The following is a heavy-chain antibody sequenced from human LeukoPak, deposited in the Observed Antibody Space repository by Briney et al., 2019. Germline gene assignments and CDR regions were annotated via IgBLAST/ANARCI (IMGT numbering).Heavy chain of an antibody. Sequence: HPGGSLRLSCAASGFSFNSYAFHWVRQAPGKGLEWVAVISYDGSNKYYADSVKGRFTISRDNSKNTVYLQMNSLRVEDTAVYYCARGTSQGYCGGGDCYGAFDIWGQGTMVTVSS. D-gene: IGHD2-15*01. CDR1: GFSFNSYA. V-gene: IGHV3-30-3*01. J-gene: IGHJ3*02. CDR2: ISYDGSNK. CDR3: ARGTSQGYCGGGDCYGAFDI.